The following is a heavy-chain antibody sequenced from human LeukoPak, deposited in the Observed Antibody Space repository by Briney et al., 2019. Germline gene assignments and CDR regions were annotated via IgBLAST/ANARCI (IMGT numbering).Heavy chain of an antibody. CDR3: ARDSPGITVAGTARGYYYYGMDV. V-gene: IGHV3-53*01. CDR2: IYSGGST. Sequence: GGSLRLSCAASGFTISSNYMSWVRQAPGKGLEWVSVIYSGGSTYYADSVKGRFTISRDNSKNTVYLQMNSLRAEDTAVYYCARDSPGITVAGTARGYYYYGMDVWGQGTTVTVSS. CDR1: GFTISSNY. D-gene: IGHD6-19*01. J-gene: IGHJ6*02.